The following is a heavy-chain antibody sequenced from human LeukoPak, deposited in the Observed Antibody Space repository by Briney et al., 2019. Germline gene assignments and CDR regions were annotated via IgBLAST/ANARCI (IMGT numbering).Heavy chain of an antibody. V-gene: IGHV1-46*01. CDR3: ARVLNSSGYSDY. D-gene: IGHD3-22*01. CDR2: INPSGGST. Sequence: GASVKVSCKASEYTFTSHYIHWVRQAPGQGLEWMGTINPSGGSTTYAQKFQGRVTMTRDTSTSTVYMELSSLKSEDTAVYYCARVLNSSGYSDYWGQGTLVTVSS. J-gene: IGHJ4*02. CDR1: EYTFTSHY.